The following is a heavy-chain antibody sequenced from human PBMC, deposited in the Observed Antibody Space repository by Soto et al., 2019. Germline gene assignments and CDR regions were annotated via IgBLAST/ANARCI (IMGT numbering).Heavy chain of an antibody. Sequence: SGPTLVNPTQTLTLTCTFSGFSLRTSGMCVSWIRQPPGKALEWLARIGWDNDKYYSTSLKTRLTISKDTSKNQVVLTMTDMDPVDTATYYCARIAPLTYFYMDVWGKGTTVTVSS. CDR3: ARIAPLTYFYMDV. J-gene: IGHJ6*03. CDR1: GFSLRTSGMC. V-gene: IGHV2-70*11. CDR2: IGWDNDK.